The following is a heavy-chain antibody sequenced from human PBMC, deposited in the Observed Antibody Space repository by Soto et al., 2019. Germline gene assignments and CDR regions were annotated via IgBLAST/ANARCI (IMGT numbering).Heavy chain of an antibody. D-gene: IGHD3-22*01. J-gene: IGHJ3*02. CDR1: GGSFSGYY. CDR3: ARGSQGYYDSSGSSFDI. Sequence: PSETLSPTCAVYGGSFSGYYWSWIRQPPGKGLEWIGEINHSGSTNYNPSLKSRVTISVDTSKNQFSLKLSSVTAADTAVYYCARGSQGYYDSSGSSFDIWGQGTMVTVSS. CDR2: INHSGST. V-gene: IGHV4-34*01.